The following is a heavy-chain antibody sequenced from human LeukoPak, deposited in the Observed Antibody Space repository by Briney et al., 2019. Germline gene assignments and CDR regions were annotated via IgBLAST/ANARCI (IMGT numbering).Heavy chain of an antibody. CDR1: GYSISSGYY. Sequence: SETLSLTCTVSGYSISSGYYWGWIRQPPGKGLEWIGSIYHSGNTYYNPSLNSRVTISVDTSKNQFSLKLSSVTAADTAVYYCARVGHRKAAAGVFDYWGQGTLVTVSS. D-gene: IGHD6-13*01. CDR3: ARVGHRKAAAGVFDY. J-gene: IGHJ4*02. V-gene: IGHV4-38-2*02. CDR2: IYHSGNT.